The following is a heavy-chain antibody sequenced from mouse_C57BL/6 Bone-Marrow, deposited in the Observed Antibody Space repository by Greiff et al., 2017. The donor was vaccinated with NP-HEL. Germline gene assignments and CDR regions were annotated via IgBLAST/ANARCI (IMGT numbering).Heavy chain of an antibody. D-gene: IGHD1-1*01. CDR2: IDPENGDT. V-gene: IGHV14-4*01. Sequence: EVQLQESGAELVRPGASVKLSCTASGFNIKDDYMHWVKQRPEQGLEWIGWIDPENGDTEYASKFQGKATITADTSSNTAYLQLSSLTSEDTAVYYCTTYYYGGGYFDYWGQGTTLTVSS. CDR3: TTYYYGGGYFDY. J-gene: IGHJ2*01. CDR1: GFNIKDDY.